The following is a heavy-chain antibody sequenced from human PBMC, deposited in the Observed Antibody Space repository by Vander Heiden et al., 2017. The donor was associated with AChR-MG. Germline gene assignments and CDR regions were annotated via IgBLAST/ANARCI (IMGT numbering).Heavy chain of an antibody. CDR2: IYYSGST. Sequence: QVQLQESGPGLVKPSETLSLTCTVSGGSISGYYWAWIRQPPGKGLEWIAYIYYSGSTNYNPSLKSRVTISVDTSKNQFSLKLSSVIAADTAVYYCARWNEGMDVWGQGTTVTVSS. D-gene: IGHD1-1*01. J-gene: IGHJ6*02. CDR3: ARWNEGMDV. V-gene: IGHV4-59*01. CDR1: GGSISGYY.